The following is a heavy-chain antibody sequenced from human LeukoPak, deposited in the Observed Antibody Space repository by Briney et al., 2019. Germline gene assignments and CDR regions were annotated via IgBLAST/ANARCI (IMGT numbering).Heavy chain of an antibody. Sequence: ASVKVSCTASGGTFSSYAISWVRQAPGQGLEWMGGIIPIFGTANYAQKFQGRVTITADESTSTAYMELSSLRSEDTAVYYCAREGDIVVVPAATNYYYYGMDVWGQGTTVTVSS. D-gene: IGHD2-2*01. V-gene: IGHV1-69*13. J-gene: IGHJ6*02. CDR3: AREGDIVVVPAATNYYYYGMDV. CDR1: GGTFSSYA. CDR2: IIPIFGTA.